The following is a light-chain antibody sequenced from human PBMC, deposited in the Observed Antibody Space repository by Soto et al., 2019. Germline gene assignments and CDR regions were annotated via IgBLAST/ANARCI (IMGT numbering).Light chain of an antibody. CDR2: LGS. Sequence: DIVMTQSPLSLPVTPGEPASISCRSSQSLLHSNGYNYLDWYLQKTGQSPQLLSYLGSNRASGVPDRFSGSGSGTDFTLKISRVEAEDVGVYYCMQALQTPRTFGQGTKVEIK. J-gene: IGKJ1*01. CDR3: MQALQTPRT. CDR1: QSLLHSNGYNY. V-gene: IGKV2-28*01.